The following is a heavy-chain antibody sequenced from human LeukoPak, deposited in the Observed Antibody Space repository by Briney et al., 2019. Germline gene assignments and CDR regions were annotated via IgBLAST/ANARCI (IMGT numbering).Heavy chain of an antibody. CDR1: GYTFTSYY. CDR2: INPSGGST. Sequence: ASVKVSCKASGYTFTSYYMHWVRQAPGQGLEWMGIINPSGGSTSYAQKFQGRVTMTRNTSISTAYMELSSLRSEDTAVYYCARGGYGDRDFDYWGQGTLVTVSS. V-gene: IGHV1-46*01. J-gene: IGHJ4*02. D-gene: IGHD4-17*01. CDR3: ARGGYGDRDFDY.